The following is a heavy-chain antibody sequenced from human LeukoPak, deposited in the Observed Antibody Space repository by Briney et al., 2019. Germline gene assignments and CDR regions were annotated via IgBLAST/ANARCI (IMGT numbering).Heavy chain of an antibody. CDR3: ASSPGLLWFAAYPENYFDY. D-gene: IGHD3-10*01. V-gene: IGHV4-38-2*02. Sequence: SETLSLTCTVSGYSISSGYYWGWIRQPPGKGLEWIGSIYHSGSTYYNPSLKSRVTISVDTSKNQFSLKLSSVTAADTAVYYCASSPGLLWFAAYPENYFDYWGQGTLVTVSS. CDR1: GYSISSGYY. J-gene: IGHJ4*02. CDR2: IYHSGST.